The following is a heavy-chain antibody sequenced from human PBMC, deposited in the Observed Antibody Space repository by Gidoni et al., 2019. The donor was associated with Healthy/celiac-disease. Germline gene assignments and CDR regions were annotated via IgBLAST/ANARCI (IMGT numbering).Heavy chain of an antibody. Sequence: EVQLLESGGGLVQPGGSLRLSCAASGFTFSSYAMSWVRQAPGKGLEWVSAISGSGGSTSYADSVKGRFTISRDNSKNTLYLQMNSLRAEDTAVYYCATGGITMVRGAPGHAFDIWGQGTMVTVSS. D-gene: IGHD3-10*01. CDR3: ATGGITMVRGAPGHAFDI. CDR1: GFTFSSYA. CDR2: ISGSGGST. V-gene: IGHV3-23*01. J-gene: IGHJ3*02.